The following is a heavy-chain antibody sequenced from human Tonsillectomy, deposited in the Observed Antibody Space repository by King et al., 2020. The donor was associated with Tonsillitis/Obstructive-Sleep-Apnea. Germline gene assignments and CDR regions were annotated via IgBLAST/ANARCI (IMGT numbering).Heavy chain of an antibody. D-gene: IGHD3-3*01. CDR2: ISYDRSNK. Sequence: HVQLVESGGGVVQPGRSLRLSCAASGFTFSSYAMHWVRQAPGKGLEWVAVISYDRSNKYYADSVKGRFTISRDNSKNTLYLQMNSLRAEDTAVYYCARGPGYYDFWSGSGFDYWGQGTLVTVSS. J-gene: IGHJ4*02. V-gene: IGHV3-30*04. CDR1: GFTFSSYA. CDR3: ARGPGYYDFWSGSGFDY.